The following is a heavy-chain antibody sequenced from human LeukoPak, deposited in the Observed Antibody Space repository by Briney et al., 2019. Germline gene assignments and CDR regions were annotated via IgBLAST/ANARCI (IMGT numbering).Heavy chain of an antibody. V-gene: IGHV3-9*01. CDR1: GFTFDDYA. J-gene: IGHJ4*02. D-gene: IGHD2-21*02. Sequence: PGGSLRLSCAASGFTFDDYAMHWVRQAPGKGLEWVSGISWNSGRIGYADSVKGRFTISRDNAKNSLYLQMNSLRTEDTALYYCAKDIAPLIVVVTAIDYWGQGTLVTVSS. CDR2: ISWNSGRI. CDR3: AKDIAPLIVVVTAIDY.